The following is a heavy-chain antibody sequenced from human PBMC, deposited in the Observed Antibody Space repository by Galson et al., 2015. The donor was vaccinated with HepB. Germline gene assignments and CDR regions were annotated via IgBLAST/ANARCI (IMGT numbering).Heavy chain of an antibody. CDR1: GFTFSNYG. V-gene: IGHV3-30*18. CDR2: ISYDGSNK. CDR3: AKEWTPRSAFDI. J-gene: IGHJ3*02. Sequence: SLRLSCAASGFTFSNYGMHWVRQAPGKGLEWVAVISYDGSNKYYADSVKGRFTISRDNSKNTLYPQMNSLRAEDTAVYYCAKEWTPRSAFDIWGQGTMVTVSS. D-gene: IGHD3/OR15-3a*01.